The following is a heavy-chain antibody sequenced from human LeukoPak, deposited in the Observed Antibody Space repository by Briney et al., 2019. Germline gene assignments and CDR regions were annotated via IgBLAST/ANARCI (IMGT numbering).Heavy chain of an antibody. CDR2: ISSSSSYI. V-gene: IGHV3-21*01. J-gene: IGHJ6*02. Sequence: GGSLRLPCAASGSTFSSYSMNWVRQAPGKGLEWVSSISSSSSYIYYADSVKGRFTISRDNAKNSLYLQMNSLRAEDTAVYYCARDTTYSSGWYGRDYYGMDVWGQGTTVTVSS. CDR1: GSTFSSYS. D-gene: IGHD6-19*01. CDR3: ARDTTYSSGWYGRDYYGMDV.